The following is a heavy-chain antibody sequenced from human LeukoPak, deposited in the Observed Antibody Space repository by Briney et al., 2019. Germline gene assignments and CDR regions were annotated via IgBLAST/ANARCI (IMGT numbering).Heavy chain of an antibody. D-gene: IGHD3-22*01. CDR3: AKDLTYYDSSVDY. Sequence: GRSLRLSCAASGFTFSSYGMHWVRQAPGKGLEWVAVIWYDGSNKYYADSVKGRFTISRDNSKNTLYLQMNSLRAEDTAVYYCAKDLTYYDSSVDYWGQGTLVTVSS. CDR1: GFTFSSYG. CDR2: IWYDGSNK. V-gene: IGHV3-33*06. J-gene: IGHJ4*02.